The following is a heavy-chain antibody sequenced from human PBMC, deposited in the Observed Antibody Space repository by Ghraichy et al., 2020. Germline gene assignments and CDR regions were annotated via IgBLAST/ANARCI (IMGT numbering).Heavy chain of an antibody. D-gene: IGHD2/OR15-2a*01. CDR2: MSYDGRNK. V-gene: IGHV3-30*18. CDR1: EFIVSSYG. J-gene: IGHJ3*02. Sequence: GGSLRLSCVASEFIVSSYGMHWVRQAPGKGLEWVAFMSYDGRNKYYTDSVKGRFTISRDNSNNTLYLQLNSLKSEDTAMYYCAKVYLSPAFDIWGQGTMVTVSS. CDR3: AKVYLSPAFDI.